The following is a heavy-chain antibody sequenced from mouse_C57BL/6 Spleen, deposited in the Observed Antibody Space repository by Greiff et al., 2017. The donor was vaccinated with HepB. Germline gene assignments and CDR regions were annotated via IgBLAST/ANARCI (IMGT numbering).Heavy chain of an antibody. Sequence: EVQLQQSGAELVRPGASVKLSCTASGFNIKDDYMHWVKQRPEQGLEWIGWIDPENGDTEYASKFQGKATITADTSSNTAYLQLSSLTSEDTAVYYCTTDDGSTSFDYWGQGTTLTVSS. D-gene: IGHD1-1*01. CDR2: IDPENGDT. J-gene: IGHJ2*01. CDR3: TTDDGSTSFDY. CDR1: GFNIKDDY. V-gene: IGHV14-4*01.